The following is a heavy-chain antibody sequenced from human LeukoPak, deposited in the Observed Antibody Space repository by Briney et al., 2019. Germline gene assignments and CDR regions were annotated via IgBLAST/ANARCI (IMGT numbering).Heavy chain of an antibody. CDR3: ASGSYYFDY. Sequence: SETLSLTCTVSGGSIRSYYWSWIRQPPGKGLEWIGYIYYSGSTKYNPSLKSRATISVDTSKNQFSLKLSSVTDADTAVYYCASGSYYFDYWGQGTLVTVSS. J-gene: IGHJ4*02. D-gene: IGHD1-26*01. CDR1: GGSIRSYY. CDR2: IYYSGST. V-gene: IGHV4-59*08.